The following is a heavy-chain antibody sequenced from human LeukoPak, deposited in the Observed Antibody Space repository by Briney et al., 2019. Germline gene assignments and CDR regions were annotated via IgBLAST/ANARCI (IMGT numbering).Heavy chain of an antibody. CDR3: ARNYGDYERYFDY. CDR1: ARSSTYYH. D-gene: IGHD4-17*01. CDR2: IYYSGST. Sequence: PSETLSLTSTFSARSSTYYHWSCFRQPPGPGLDWIGYIYYSGSTNYNPSLKSRVTISVDTSKNQFSLKLSSVTAADTAVYYCARNYGDYERYFDYWGQGTLVTVSS. J-gene: IGHJ4*02. V-gene: IGHV4-59*01.